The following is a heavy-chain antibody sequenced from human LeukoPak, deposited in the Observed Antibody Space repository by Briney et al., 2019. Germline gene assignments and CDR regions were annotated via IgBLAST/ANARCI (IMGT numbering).Heavy chain of an antibody. CDR1: GYTFTGYY. CDR2: INPNSGGT. D-gene: IGHD4-17*01. Sequence: ASVKVSCKASGYTFTGYYMHWVRQAPGQGLEWMGWINPNSGGTNYAQKFQGGVTMTRDTSISTAYMELSRLRSDDTAVYYCARVSRATVTKSPYFDYWGQGTLVTVSS. J-gene: IGHJ4*02. V-gene: IGHV1-2*02. CDR3: ARVSRATVTKSPYFDY.